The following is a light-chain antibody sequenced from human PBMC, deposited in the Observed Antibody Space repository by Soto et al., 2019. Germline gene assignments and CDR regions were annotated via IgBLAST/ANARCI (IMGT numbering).Light chain of an antibody. CDR1: SSNIGAGKY. CDR3: QSYDRGLSASV. V-gene: IGLV1-40*01. CDR2: GDT. Sequence: QSALTQPPSVSGAPGQRVTISCTGSSSNIGAGKYVHWYQQLPGRAPKLLIYGDTNRPSGVPDRFSASKSGTSASLAITGLQAEDEAVYHCQSYDRGLSASVFGGGTKLTVL. J-gene: IGLJ3*02.